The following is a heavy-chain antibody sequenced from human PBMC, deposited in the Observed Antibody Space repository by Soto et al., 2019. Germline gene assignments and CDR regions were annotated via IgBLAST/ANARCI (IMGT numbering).Heavy chain of an antibody. J-gene: IGHJ4*02. CDR2: THHSGST. Sequence: QAQLQQWGTGLLKPSETLSLTCAVYGGSLSGXYXXWIRQPPGKGLEWIGETHHSGSTAYNPSLKSRVTISVDTSRNQFSLKLNSVTAADTAVYYCARTTAAIHLNYWSQGTLVTVSS. D-gene: IGHD2-21*02. CDR1: GGSLSGXY. V-gene: IGHV4-34*01. CDR3: ARTTAAIHLNY.